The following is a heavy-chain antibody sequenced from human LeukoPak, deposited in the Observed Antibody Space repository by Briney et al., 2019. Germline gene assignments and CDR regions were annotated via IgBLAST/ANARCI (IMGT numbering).Heavy chain of an antibody. Sequence: SGTLSLTSTVSGGSISSYYWSWIRQPPGKGLEWIGYIYYSGSTNYNPSLKSRVTISVDTSKNQFSLKLSSVTAADTAVYYCARQGTNYYDSSGSAGYFDYWGQGTLVTVSS. CDR3: ARQGTNYYDSSGSAGYFDY. J-gene: IGHJ4*02. CDR2: IYYSGST. D-gene: IGHD3-22*01. CDR1: GGSISSYY. V-gene: IGHV4-59*08.